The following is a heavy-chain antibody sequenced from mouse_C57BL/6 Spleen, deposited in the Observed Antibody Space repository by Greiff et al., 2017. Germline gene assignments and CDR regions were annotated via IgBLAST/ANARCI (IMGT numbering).Heavy chain of an antibody. V-gene: IGHV5-17*01. CDR3: ARSCVDY. J-gene: IGHJ2*01. Sequence: EVQGVESGGGLVKPGGSLKLSCAASGFTFSDYGMHWVRQAPEKGLEWVAYISSGSSTIYYADTVKGRFTISRDNAKNTLFLQMTSLRSEDTAMYYCARSCVDYWGQGTTLTVSS. CDR2: ISSGSSTI. CDR1: GFTFSDYG.